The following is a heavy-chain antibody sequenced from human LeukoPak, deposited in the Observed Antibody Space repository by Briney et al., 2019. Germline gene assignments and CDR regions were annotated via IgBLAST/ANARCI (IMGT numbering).Heavy chain of an antibody. CDR1: GFTFSNVW. J-gene: IGHJ4*02. D-gene: IGHD6-19*01. V-gene: IGHV3-15*01. CDR2: IKSKTDGGTT. Sequence: GGSLRLSCAASGFTFSNVWKSWVRQAPGKGLEWVGRIKSKTDGGTTDYAAPVKGRFTISRDDSKNTLNLQMNSLKTEDTAVYYCTPSIAVAGSLDYWGQGTLVTVSS. CDR3: TPSIAVAGSLDY.